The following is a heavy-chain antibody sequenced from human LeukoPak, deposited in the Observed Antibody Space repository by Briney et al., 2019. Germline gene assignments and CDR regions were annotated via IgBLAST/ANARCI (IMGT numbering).Heavy chain of an antibody. CDR3: AKDLNPALWFVWDY. V-gene: IGHV3-23*01. J-gene: IGHJ4*02. Sequence: GGSLRLSCAASGFTFTDFYMNWVRQAPGKGLEWVSAISGSGGSTYYADSVKGRFTISRDNSKNTLYLQMNSLRAEDTAVYYCAKDLNPALWFVWDYWGQGTLVTVSS. CDR2: ISGSGGST. D-gene: IGHD3-10*01. CDR1: GFTFTDFY.